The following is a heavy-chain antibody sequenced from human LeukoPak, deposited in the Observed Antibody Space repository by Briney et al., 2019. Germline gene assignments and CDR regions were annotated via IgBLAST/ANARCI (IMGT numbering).Heavy chain of an antibody. J-gene: IGHJ4*02. CDR2: ISGSGDST. D-gene: IGHD2-21*02. V-gene: IGHV3-23*01. CDR3: ANCGGDCFRADY. Sequence: GGSLRLSCAASGFTFSSYGMTWVRQAPGKGLEWVSTISGSGDSTYYADSVKGRFTISRDNSKNTLYLQMNSLRAEDAAVYYCANCGGDCFRADYWGQGTLVTVSS. CDR1: GFTFSSYG.